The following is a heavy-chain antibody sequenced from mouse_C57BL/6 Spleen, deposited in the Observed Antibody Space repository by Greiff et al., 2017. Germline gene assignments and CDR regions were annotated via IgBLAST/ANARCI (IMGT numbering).Heavy chain of an antibody. Sequence: VQLQQSGAELVRPGASVKLSCKASGYTFTDYYINWVKQRPGQGLEWIARIYPGSGNTYYNEKFKGKATLTAEKSSSTAYMQLSSLTSEDSAVYFCASGSNYVLYYAMDYWGQGTSVTVSS. V-gene: IGHV1-76*01. CDR2: IYPGSGNT. CDR3: ASGSNYVLYYAMDY. CDR1: GYTFTDYY. D-gene: IGHD2-5*01. J-gene: IGHJ4*01.